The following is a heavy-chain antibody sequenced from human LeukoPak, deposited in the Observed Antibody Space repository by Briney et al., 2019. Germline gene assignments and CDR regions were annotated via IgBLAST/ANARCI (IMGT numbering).Heavy chain of an antibody. J-gene: IGHJ5*02. V-gene: IGHV4-61*02. D-gene: IGHD6-13*01. CDR2: IYTSGST. CDR3: ARDLIAAAGTFWFDP. Sequence: SETLSLTCTVSGGSISSGSYYWSWIRQPAGKGLEWIGRIYTSGSTNYNPSLKSRVTISVDTSKNQFSLKLSSVTAADTAVYYCARDLIAAAGTFWFDPWGQGTLVTVSS. CDR1: GGSISSGSYY.